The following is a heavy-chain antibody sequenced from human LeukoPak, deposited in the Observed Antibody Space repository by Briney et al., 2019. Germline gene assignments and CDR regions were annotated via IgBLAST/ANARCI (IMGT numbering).Heavy chain of an antibody. V-gene: IGHV1-69*06. J-gene: IGHJ6*03. CDR1: GGTFSSYA. CDR3: ARDIAMVRGPREPYYYYYYMDV. Sequence: ASVKVPCKASGGTFSSYAISWVRQAPGQGLEWMGGIIPIFGTANYAQKFQGRVTITADKSTSTAYMELSSLRSEDTAVYYCARDIAMVRGPREPYYYYYYMDVWGKGTTVTVSS. CDR2: IIPIFGTA. D-gene: IGHD3-10*01.